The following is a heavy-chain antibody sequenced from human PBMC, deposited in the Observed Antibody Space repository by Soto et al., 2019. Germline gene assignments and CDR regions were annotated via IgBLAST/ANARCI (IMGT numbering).Heavy chain of an antibody. V-gene: IGHV4-34*01. Sequence: PSETLSLTCAVSGGSFRGYFWSWIRQSPDKGLEWIGEINDSGSTYYNPSFKSRLTISVDTSKSQISLTLTSVTAADSAVYYCQGGDFWGQGTRVTGSS. D-gene: IGHD3-16*01. CDR1: GGSFRGYF. J-gene: IGHJ4*02. CDR2: INDSGST. CDR3: QGGDF.